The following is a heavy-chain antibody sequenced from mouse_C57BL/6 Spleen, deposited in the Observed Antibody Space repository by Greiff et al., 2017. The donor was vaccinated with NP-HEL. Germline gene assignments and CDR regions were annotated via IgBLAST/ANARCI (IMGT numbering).Heavy chain of an antibody. V-gene: IGHV1-80*01. D-gene: IGHD1-1*01. CDR2: IYPGDGDT. CDR1: GYAFSSYW. Sequence: QVHVKQSGAELVKPGASVKISCKASGYAFSSYWMNWVKQRPGKGLEWIGQIYPGDGDTNYNGKFKGKATLTADKSSSTAYMQLSSLTSEDSAVYFCARDGAGSSYVPYFDYWGQGTTLTVSS. CDR3: ARDGAGSSYVPYFDY. J-gene: IGHJ2*01.